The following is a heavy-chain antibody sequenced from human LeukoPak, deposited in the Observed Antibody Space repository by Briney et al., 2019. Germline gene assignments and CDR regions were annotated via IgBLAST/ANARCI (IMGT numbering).Heavy chain of an antibody. Sequence: ASVKVSCKASGYTFTSYYMYWVRQAPRQGLEWMGIINPSGGSTSYAQKFQGRVTMTRDTSTSTVYMELSSLRSEDTAVYYCARVIAVAGVIDYWGQGTLVTVSS. V-gene: IGHV1-46*01. J-gene: IGHJ4*02. D-gene: IGHD6-19*01. CDR1: GYTFTSYY. CDR3: ARVIAVAGVIDY. CDR2: INPSGGST.